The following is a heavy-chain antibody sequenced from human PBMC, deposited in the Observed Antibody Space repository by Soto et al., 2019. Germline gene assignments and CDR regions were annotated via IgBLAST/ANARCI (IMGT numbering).Heavy chain of an antibody. CDR3: ERGLTGTTAVTTGY. Sequence: EVQLVESGGGLVQPGGSLRLSCAASGFTFSSYWMHWVRQAPGKGLVWVSRINSDGSSTTYADSVEGRFTISRDNAKNTLYLQMNSLRAEDTAVYYCERGLTGTTAVTTGYWGQGTLVTVSS. J-gene: IGHJ4*02. CDR1: GFTFSSYW. D-gene: IGHD4-17*01. V-gene: IGHV3-74*01. CDR2: INSDGSST.